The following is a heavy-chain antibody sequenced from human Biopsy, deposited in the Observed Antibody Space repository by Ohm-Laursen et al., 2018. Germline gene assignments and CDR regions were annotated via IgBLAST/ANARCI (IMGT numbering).Heavy chain of an antibody. Sequence: SETLSLTCAVSGGSISGYYWSWIRQPPGKGLEWIGEINHRGYTDYNSSLKGRVSISVDTSKTQLSLNLNSVTAADTAVFYCARSGQWARYYFDYWGHGTLVTVSP. CDR1: GGSISGYY. V-gene: IGHV4-34*01. CDR3: ARSGQWARYYFDY. J-gene: IGHJ4*01. D-gene: IGHD6-19*01. CDR2: INHRGYT.